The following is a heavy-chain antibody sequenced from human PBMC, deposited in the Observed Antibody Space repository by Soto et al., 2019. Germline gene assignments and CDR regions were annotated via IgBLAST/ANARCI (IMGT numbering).Heavy chain of an antibody. J-gene: IGHJ4*02. CDR3: ARDRGYSYGYFDK. V-gene: IGHV3-33*01. D-gene: IGHD5-12*01. Sequence: QVHMVESGGGVVQPGRSLRLSCAASGFTFSSYGMHWVRQVPGKGLEWVAIIWYDGSEKYYADSVKGRFTISRDNSKNTLYLQMNSLRAEDTAVYYCARDRGYSYGYFDKWGQGTLVTVSS. CDR1: GFTFSSYG. CDR2: IWYDGSEK.